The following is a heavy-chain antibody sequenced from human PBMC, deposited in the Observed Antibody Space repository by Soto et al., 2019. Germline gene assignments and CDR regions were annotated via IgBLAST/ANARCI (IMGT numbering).Heavy chain of an antibody. V-gene: IGHV4-59*01. Sequence: SETLSLTCTVSGGSISSYYWSWIRQPPGKGLEWIGYIYYSGSTNYNPSLKSRVTISVDTSKNQFSLKLSSVTAADTAVYYCARDLGDYAWFDPWGQGTPVTVSS. D-gene: IGHD4-17*01. CDR1: GGSISSYY. CDR3: ARDLGDYAWFDP. J-gene: IGHJ5*02. CDR2: IYYSGST.